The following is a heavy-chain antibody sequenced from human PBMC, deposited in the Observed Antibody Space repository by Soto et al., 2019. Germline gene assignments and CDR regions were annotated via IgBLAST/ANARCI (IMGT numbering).Heavy chain of an antibody. J-gene: IGHJ3*02. Sequence: GGSLRLSCAASGFTFSSYGMHWVRQAPGKGLEWVAVISYDGSNKYYADSVKGRFTTSRDNSKNTLYLQMNSLRAEDTAVYYCAKDHRGYSGYDAFDIWGQGTMVTVSS. CDR1: GFTFSSYG. CDR3: AKDHRGYSGYDAFDI. D-gene: IGHD5-12*01. CDR2: ISYDGSNK. V-gene: IGHV3-30*18.